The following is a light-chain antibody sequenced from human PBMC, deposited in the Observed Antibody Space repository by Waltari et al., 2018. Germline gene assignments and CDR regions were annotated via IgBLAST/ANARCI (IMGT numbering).Light chain of an antibody. J-gene: IGKJ1*01. Sequence: DIQMTQSPSTLSASVGDRVTITCRASQSISSWLAWYQQKPGKAPKVLIYMASNLEGGVPSRFSGSGSGTEFTLTISSLQPDDVAVYYCQQYYGSPPWTFGQGTKVEIK. CDR3: QQYYGSPPWT. CDR2: MAS. CDR1: QSISSW. V-gene: IGKV1-5*03.